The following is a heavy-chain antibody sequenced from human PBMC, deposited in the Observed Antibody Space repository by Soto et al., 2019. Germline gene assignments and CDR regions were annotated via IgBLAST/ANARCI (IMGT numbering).Heavy chain of an antibody. J-gene: IGHJ4*02. CDR2: INHLETT. D-gene: IGHD1-26*01. V-gene: IGHV4-30-2*01. CDR3: ARGGGSDSFDY. CDR1: GASITFGVYS. Sequence: SETLSLTCTVSGASITFGVYSWSWIRQTPGKGLEWIGYINHLETTFYNPSFESRLTLSIDRVKNQFSLKLHSMSAADRAVYFCARGGGSDSFDYWGQGILVTVSS.